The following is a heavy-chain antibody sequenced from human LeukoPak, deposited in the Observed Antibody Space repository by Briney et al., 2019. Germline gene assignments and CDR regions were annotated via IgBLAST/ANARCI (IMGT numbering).Heavy chain of an antibody. CDR1: GFTFSNYD. D-gene: IGHD3-22*01. V-gene: IGHV3-30*18. CDR2: ISFDGSSK. CDR3: AKGPDSSGLYSLDY. Sequence: GRSLRLSCAASGFTFSNYDMHLVRQAPGKGLEWVAIISFDGSSKYYADSVKGRFTISRDNSKNTLYLQMNSLRAEDTAVYYCAKGPDSSGLYSLDYWGQGTLVTVSS. J-gene: IGHJ4*02.